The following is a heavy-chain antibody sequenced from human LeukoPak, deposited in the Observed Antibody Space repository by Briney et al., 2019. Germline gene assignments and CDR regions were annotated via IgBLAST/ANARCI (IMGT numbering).Heavy chain of an antibody. J-gene: IGHJ4*02. D-gene: IGHD5-12*01. CDR1: GGSFSGYY. CDR3: ARGRRGVATISY. V-gene: IGHV4-34*01. CDR2: INHSGST. Sequence: SETLSLTCAVYGGSFSGYYWSWIRQPPGKGLEWIGEINHSGSTNYNPSPKSRVTISVDTSKNQFSLKLSSVTAADTAVYYCARGRRGVATISYWGQGTLVTVSS.